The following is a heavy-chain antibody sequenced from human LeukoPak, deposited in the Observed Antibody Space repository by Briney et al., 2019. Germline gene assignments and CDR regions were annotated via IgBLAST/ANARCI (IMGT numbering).Heavy chain of an antibody. D-gene: IGHD3-3*01. CDR3: ASLDRPTTDIYDFWSGIWRYYGMDV. CDR1: GFTFSSYS. Sequence: GGSLRLSCAASGFTFSSYSMNWVRQAPGKGLEWVSYISSSSSTIYYADSVKGRFTISRDNAKNSLYLQMNSLRAEDTAVYYCASLDRPTTDIYDFWSGIWRYYGMDVWGQGTTVTVSS. J-gene: IGHJ6*02. V-gene: IGHV3-48*01. CDR2: ISSSSSTI.